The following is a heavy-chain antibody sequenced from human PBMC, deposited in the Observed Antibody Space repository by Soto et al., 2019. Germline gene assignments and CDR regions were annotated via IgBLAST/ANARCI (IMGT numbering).Heavy chain of an antibody. V-gene: IGHV3-23*01. CDR1: GFTFSSYS. CDR3: AHCSGGSCYSDGFDI. CDR2: ISRRSDNI. J-gene: IGHJ3*02. D-gene: IGHD2-15*01. Sequence: EVQLLESGGGLVQPGGSLRLSCAASGFTFSSYSMIWVRQAPGKGLEWVSAISRRSDNILYADSVKGRFTISRDNSKNTLYLQMNSLRAEDTAVYYCAHCSGGSCYSDGFDIWGQGTMVTVSS.